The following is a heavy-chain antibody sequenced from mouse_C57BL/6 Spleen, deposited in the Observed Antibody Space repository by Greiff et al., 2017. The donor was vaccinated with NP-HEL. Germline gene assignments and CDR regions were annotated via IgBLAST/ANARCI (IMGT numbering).Heavy chain of an antibody. CDR3: AYGNLDAMDY. Sequence: VQLQQSGPELVKPGASVKISCKASGYTFTDYYMNWVKQSHGKSLEWIGDINPNNGGTSYNQKFKGKATLTVDKSSSTAYMELRSLTSEDSAVYYCAYGNLDAMDYWGQGTSVTVSS. J-gene: IGHJ4*01. CDR1: GYTFTDYY. V-gene: IGHV1-26*01. CDR2: INPNNGGT. D-gene: IGHD2-10*02.